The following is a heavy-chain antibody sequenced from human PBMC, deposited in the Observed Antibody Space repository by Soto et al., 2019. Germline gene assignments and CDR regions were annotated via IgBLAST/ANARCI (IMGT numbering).Heavy chain of an antibody. D-gene: IGHD5-18*01. V-gene: IGHV1-8*01. CDR1: GSTFTNND. CDR3: ARMASFGSLNWFVP. Sequence: ASEKVSCKASGSTFTNNDVTWVRQATGQGLEWMGWMNPGSGDTGYAQKSQGRVTMTRNISIATAYMELSSLRSEDTAIYYCARMASFGSLNWFVPWGQGTLVTVST. J-gene: IGHJ5*02. CDR2: MNPGSGDT.